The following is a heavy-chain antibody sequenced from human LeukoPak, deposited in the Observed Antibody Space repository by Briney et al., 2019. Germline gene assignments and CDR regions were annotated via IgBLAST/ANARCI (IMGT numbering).Heavy chain of an antibody. V-gene: IGHV3-23*01. CDR3: AKTEAPAAIRAGSDY. D-gene: IGHD2-2*02. Sequence: GGSLRLSCAASGFTFSNYGVSWVRQAPGKGLEWVSTISGSGSATYNAGSVKGRFTTSRDNSNNTLYLQMNSLRAEDTAVYYCAKTEAPAAIRAGSDYWGQGTLVTVSS. CDR2: ISGSGSAT. CDR1: GFTFSNYG. J-gene: IGHJ4*02.